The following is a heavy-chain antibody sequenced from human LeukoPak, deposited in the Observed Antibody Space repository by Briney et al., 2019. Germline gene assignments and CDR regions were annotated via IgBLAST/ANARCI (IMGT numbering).Heavy chain of an antibody. D-gene: IGHD3-22*01. V-gene: IGHV3-21*01. J-gene: IGHJ4*02. CDR1: GFTFSSYS. CDR3: ARDRTYDSSGYYAY. CDR2: ISSSSSYI. Sequence: GGSLRLSCAASGFTFSSYSMNWVRQAPGKGLEWVSSISSSSSYIYYADPVKGRFTISRDNAKNSLYLQMNSLRAEDTAVYYCARDRTYDSSGYYAYWGQGTLVTVSS.